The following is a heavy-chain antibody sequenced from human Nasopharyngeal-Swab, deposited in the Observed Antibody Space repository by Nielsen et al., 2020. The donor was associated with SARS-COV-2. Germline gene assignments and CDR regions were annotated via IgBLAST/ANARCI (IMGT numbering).Heavy chain of an antibody. CDR2: VRSKGNNYAT. J-gene: IGHJ4*02. V-gene: IGHV3-73*01. D-gene: IGHD2-15*01. CDR3: TRCGGGCYSGRDY. CDR1: GFTFSDSA. Sequence: GGSLRLSCAASGFTFSDSAIHCVRQASGKGREWFRRVRSKGNNYATAYSASVKGRFIIFRDDPTNTAYLQMNSLKTEDTAMYYCTRCGGGCYSGRDYWGQGTLVTVSS.